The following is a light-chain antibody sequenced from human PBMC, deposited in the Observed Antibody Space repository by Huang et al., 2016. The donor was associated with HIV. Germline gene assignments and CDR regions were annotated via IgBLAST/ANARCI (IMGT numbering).Light chain of an antibody. J-gene: IGKJ1*01. CDR3: QHQWT. CDR2: KAS. Sequence: DIQVTQSPSTLSAFVGDRVNITCRTSQRISTWFAWYQQRPGKAPNLLISKASNLETWVPSRVSGNGSGTEFTLTINGLQPDDLATYYCQHQWTFGQGTKVEIK. V-gene: IGKV1-5*03. CDR1: QRISTW.